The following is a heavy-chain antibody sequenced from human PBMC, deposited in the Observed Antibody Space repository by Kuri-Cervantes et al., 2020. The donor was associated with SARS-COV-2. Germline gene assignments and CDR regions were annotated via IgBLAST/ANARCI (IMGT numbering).Heavy chain of an antibody. CDR3: AHTLVVVVAAPWYFDL. V-gene: IGHV2-5*02. Sequence: SGPTLVKPTQTLTLTCTFSGCSLSTSGVGVGWIRQPPGKALEWLALIYWDDDKRYSPSLKSRLTITKDTSKNQVVLTMTNMDPVDTATYYCAHTLVVVVAAPWYFDLWGRGTLVTVSS. CDR2: IYWDDDK. D-gene: IGHD2-15*01. CDR1: GCSLSTSGVG. J-gene: IGHJ2*01.